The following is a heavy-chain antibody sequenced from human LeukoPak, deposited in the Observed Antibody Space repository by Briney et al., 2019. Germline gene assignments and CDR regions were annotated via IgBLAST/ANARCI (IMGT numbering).Heavy chain of an antibody. Sequence: ASVKVSCKASGYTFTGYYMHWARQAPGQGLEWMGWINPNSGGTNYAQKFQGRVTMTRDTSISTAYMELSRLRSDDTAVYYCARSLWFGELCWFDPWGQGTLVTVSS. J-gene: IGHJ5*02. D-gene: IGHD3-10*01. CDR3: ARSLWFGELCWFDP. CDR2: INPNSGGT. CDR1: GYTFTGYY. V-gene: IGHV1-2*02.